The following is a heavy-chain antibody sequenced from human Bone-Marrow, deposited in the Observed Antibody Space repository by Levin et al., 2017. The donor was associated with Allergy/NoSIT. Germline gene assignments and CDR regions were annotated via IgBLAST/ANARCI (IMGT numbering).Heavy chain of an antibody. D-gene: IGHD5-24*01. CDR2: INPNSGGT. CDR1: GYIFTGYY. CDR3: ARGPLAWRHSYYFDY. V-gene: IGHV1-2*02. Sequence: ASVKVSCTASGYIFTGYYIHWVRQAPGQRLEWMGWINPNSGGTNYAQRFRGRVTMTTDTSITTAYMELSRVTSDDTAVYYCARGPLAWRHSYYFDYWGQGILVSVSS. J-gene: IGHJ4*02.